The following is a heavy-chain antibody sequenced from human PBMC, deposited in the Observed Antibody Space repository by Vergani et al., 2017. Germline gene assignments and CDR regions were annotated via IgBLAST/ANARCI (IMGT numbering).Heavy chain of an antibody. D-gene: IGHD1-14*01. CDR2: ISSSSSYI. J-gene: IGHJ4*02. Sequence: EVQLVESRGVLVQPGGSLRLSCAASGFTVSSNEMSWVRQAPGKGLEWVSSISSSSSYIYYADSVKGRFTISRDNAKNSLYLQMNSLRAEDTAVYYCARDPRTPEGDYWSQGTLVTVSS. CDR3: ARDPRTPEGDY. CDR1: GFTVSSNE. V-gene: IGHV3-21*01.